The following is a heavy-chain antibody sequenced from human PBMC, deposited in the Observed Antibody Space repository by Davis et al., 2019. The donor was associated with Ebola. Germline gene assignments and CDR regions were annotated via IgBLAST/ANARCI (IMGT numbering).Heavy chain of an antibody. CDR2: ISAYNGKT. D-gene: IGHD6-13*01. J-gene: IGHJ5*02. CDR3: AKSRIVAAVGTEWFDP. CDR1: GYTFTSYG. V-gene: IGHV1-18*01. Sequence: AASVKVSCKTFGYTFTSYGITWVRQAPGQGLEWMGWISAYNGKTSYAQNFQDRVTMTTDTSTTTAYMELRSLTSDDTAAYHCAKSRIVAAVGTEWFDPWGQGTLVVVSS.